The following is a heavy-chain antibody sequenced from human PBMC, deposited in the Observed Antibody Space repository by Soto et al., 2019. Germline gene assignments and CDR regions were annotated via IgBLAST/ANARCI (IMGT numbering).Heavy chain of an antibody. CDR3: AKWLSPHQQNLVVYSYYAIDV. Sequence: GGSLRLSCEASGFTFSNFGMSWVRQAPGKGLEWVSTISTRGGSTYYADSVKGRFTISRDNSNNTLFLQMNSLRAEDTAVYFCAKWLSPHQQNLVVYSYYAIDVWAQGTAVTVTS. J-gene: IGHJ6*02. CDR1: GFTFSNFG. CDR2: ISTRGGST. V-gene: IGHV3-23*01. D-gene: IGHD2-2*01.